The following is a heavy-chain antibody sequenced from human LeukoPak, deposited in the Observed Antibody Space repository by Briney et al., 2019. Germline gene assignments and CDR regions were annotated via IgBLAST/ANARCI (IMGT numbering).Heavy chain of an antibody. CDR3: ARTAARRFDY. CDR1: GYTFPSYF. V-gene: IGHV1-46*01. D-gene: IGHD6-6*01. Sequence: ASVKVSCKASGYTFPSYFMRWVRQAPGQGLEWMGIINPTGGSTTYAQKFQGRVTMTRDTSTSTVYMELSSLRSDDTAVYYCARTAARRFDYWGQGTLVTVSS. J-gene: IGHJ4*02. CDR2: INPTGGST.